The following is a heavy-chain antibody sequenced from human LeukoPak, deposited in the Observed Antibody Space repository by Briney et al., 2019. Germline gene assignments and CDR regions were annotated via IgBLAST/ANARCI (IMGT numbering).Heavy chain of an antibody. Sequence: GGSLRLSCATSGFTFSSYGMHWVRQAPGKGLEWVADIWYDGSKTYYADSVKGRFTISRDYSKNTLYLQMNNLRAEDTAVYYCAKDLSYGSPWFDPWGPGTLVTGSS. V-gene: IGHV3-33*06. CDR2: IWYDGSKT. CDR3: AKDLSYGSPWFDP. CDR1: GFTFSSYG. J-gene: IGHJ5*02. D-gene: IGHD3-10*01.